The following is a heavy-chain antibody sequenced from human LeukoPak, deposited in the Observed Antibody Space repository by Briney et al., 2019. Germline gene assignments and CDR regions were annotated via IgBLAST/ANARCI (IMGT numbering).Heavy chain of an antibody. CDR3: ARVRGSYYTPYIDY. D-gene: IGHD1-26*01. J-gene: IGHJ4*02. CDR1: GGSISSGGYY. Sequence: SETLSLTCTVSGGSISSGGYYWSWIRQHPGKGLEWIGYIYYSGSTYYNPSLKSRVTISVDTSKNQFSLKLSSVTAADTAVYYCARVRGSYYTPYIDYWGQGTLVTVSS. CDR2: IYYSGST. V-gene: IGHV4-31*03.